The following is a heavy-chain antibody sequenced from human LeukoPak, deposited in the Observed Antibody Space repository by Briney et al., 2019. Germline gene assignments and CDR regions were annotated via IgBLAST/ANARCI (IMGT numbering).Heavy chain of an antibody. Sequence: SVKVSCKASGGTFSSYAISWVRQAPGQGLEWMGRIIPIFVITNYAQKFQGRVTITADKSTSTAYMELSSLRPEDTAVYYCARQDCTNGVCYWGWFDPWGQGTLVTVSS. V-gene: IGHV1-69*04. CDR1: GGTFSSYA. CDR3: ARQDCTNGVCYWGWFDP. D-gene: IGHD2-8*01. J-gene: IGHJ5*02. CDR2: IIPIFVIT.